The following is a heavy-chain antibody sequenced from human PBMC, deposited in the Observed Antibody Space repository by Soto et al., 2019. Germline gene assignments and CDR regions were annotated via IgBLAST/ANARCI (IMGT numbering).Heavy chain of an antibody. Sequence: PSETLSLTCTVSGGSISSGGYYWSWIRQHPGKGLEWIGYIYYRGSPYYSPSLNSRVSISGDTSKNQFSLRLSSVVAADTAVYYCARQQRYFRPEHSYYSDFWGKGALVTVSS. CDR3: ARQQRYFRPEHSYYSDF. CDR2: IYYRGSP. J-gene: IGHJ4*02. V-gene: IGHV4-39*01. D-gene: IGHD3-9*01. CDR1: GGSISSGGYY.